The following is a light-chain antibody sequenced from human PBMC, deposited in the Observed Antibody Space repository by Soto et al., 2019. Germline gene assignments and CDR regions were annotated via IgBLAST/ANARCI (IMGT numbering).Light chain of an antibody. J-gene: IGKJ1*01. CDR2: AAS. V-gene: IGKV1-6*01. CDR1: QGIRND. CDR3: LQDYNYPGT. Sequence: AIQMTQSPSSLSASVGDRVTITCRASQGIRNDLGWYQQKPGKAPKLLISAASSLQSGVPSRFSGSGSGTDFTLTIISLQPEDFATYYCLQDYNYPGTFGQGTKVEIK.